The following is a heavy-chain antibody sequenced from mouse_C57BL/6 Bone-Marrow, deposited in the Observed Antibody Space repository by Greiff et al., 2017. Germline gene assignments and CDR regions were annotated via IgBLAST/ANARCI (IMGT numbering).Heavy chain of an antibody. Sequence: EVQLQQSGPVLVKPGASVKMSCKASGYTFTDYYMNWVKQSHGKSLEWIGVINPYNGGTSYNQKFKGKATLTVDKSSSTAYMELNSLTSEDSAVYYCARSSWGSFDYWGQGTTLTVSS. V-gene: IGHV1-19*01. J-gene: IGHJ2*01. CDR3: ARSSWGSFDY. D-gene: IGHD4-1*01. CDR1: GYTFTDYY. CDR2: INPYNGGT.